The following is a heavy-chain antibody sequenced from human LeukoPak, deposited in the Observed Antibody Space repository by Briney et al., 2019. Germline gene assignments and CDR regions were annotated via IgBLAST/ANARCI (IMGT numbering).Heavy chain of an antibody. CDR1: GYTFTSYY. J-gene: IGHJ4*02. D-gene: IGHD4-17*01. Sequence: ASVKVSCKSSGYTFTSYYMHWVRQAPGQGLEWMGIINPSGGSTSYAQKFQGRVTMTRDTSTSTVYMELSRLRSEDTAVYYCARDASPSTVTPSRVCDGGQGTLVTVSS. CDR3: ARDASPSTVTPSRVCD. V-gene: IGHV1-46*01. CDR2: INPSGGST.